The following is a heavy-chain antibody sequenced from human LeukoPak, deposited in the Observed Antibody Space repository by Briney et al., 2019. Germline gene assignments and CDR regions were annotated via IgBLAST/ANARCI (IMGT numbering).Heavy chain of an antibody. Sequence: SETLSLTCTVSGGSISSGDYCWSWIRQPPGKGLEWIGYIYYSGSTYYNPSLKSRVTISVDTSKNQFSLKLSSVTAADTAVYYCARGLRITMVRGFDYWGQGTLVTVSS. J-gene: IGHJ4*02. CDR2: IYYSGST. CDR1: GGSISSGDYC. V-gene: IGHV4-30-4*08. D-gene: IGHD3-10*01. CDR3: ARGLRITMVRGFDY.